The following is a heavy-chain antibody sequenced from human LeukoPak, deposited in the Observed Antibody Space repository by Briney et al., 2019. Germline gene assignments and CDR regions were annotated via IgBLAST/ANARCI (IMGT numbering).Heavy chain of an antibody. V-gene: IGHV1-2*04. J-gene: IGHJ5*02. CDR1: GYTFSGNY. CDR2: INPNSGGT. Sequence: ASVKVSCKASGYTFSGNYMHWVRQAPGQGLEWMGWINPNSGGTNYAQKFQGWVTMTRDTSISTVFMEMSRLRSDDTAVYYCAREYVSSWSDQWGQGTLVTVSS. D-gene: IGHD3-22*01. CDR3: AREYVSSWSDQ.